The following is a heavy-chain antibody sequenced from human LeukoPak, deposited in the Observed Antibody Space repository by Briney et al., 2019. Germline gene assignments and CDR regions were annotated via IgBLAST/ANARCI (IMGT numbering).Heavy chain of an antibody. CDR2: IYYSGST. V-gene: IGHV4-59*01. CDR1: GGSINSYY. D-gene: IGHD4-4*01. Sequence: SETLSLTCTVSGGSINSYYWSWIRQPPGKGLEWIGYIYYSGSTNYNPSLKSRVTISVDTSKNQFSLKLSSVTAADTAVYYCARGGYRFKAFDIWGQGTMVTVSS. J-gene: IGHJ3*02. CDR3: ARGGYRFKAFDI.